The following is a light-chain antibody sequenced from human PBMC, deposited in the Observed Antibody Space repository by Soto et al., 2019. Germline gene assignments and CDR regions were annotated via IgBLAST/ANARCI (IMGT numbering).Light chain of an antibody. CDR3: QQFGGSPWT. Sequence: EIVLTQSPGTLSLSPGERATLSCRASQRIRSDYFAWYQQVPGQAPRLLIYGASSRATGIPDRFSGSGSGTDFTLTISRLVPEDFAVYCCQQFGGSPWTFGQGTKVEIK. CDR2: GAS. V-gene: IGKV3-20*01. J-gene: IGKJ1*01. CDR1: QRIRSDY.